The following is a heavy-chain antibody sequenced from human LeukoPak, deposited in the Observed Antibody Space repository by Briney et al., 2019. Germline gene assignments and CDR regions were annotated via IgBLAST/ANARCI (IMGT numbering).Heavy chain of an antibody. D-gene: IGHD3-3*01. CDR2: IYSGGDT. CDR1: GFTVSSNY. CDR3: ARDESY. Sequence: GSLRLPCAASGFTVSSNYMSWVRQAPGKGLEWVSLIYSGGDTYYADSVKGRFTISRDNSKNTLYLQMYSLKPEDTAVYYCARDESYWGQGTLVTVSS. J-gene: IGHJ4*02. V-gene: IGHV3-66*01.